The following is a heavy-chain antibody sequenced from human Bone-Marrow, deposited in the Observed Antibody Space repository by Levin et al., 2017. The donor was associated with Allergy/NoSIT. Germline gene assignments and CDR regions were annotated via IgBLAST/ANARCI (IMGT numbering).Heavy chain of an antibody. CDR3: ARGWFGELLSH. D-gene: IGHD3-10*01. CDR2: IYSGGST. Sequence: GESLKISCAASGFTVSSNYMSWVRQAPGKGPEWVSVIYSGGSTYYADSVKGRFTISRDNSKNTLYLQMNSRRAEDTAVYYCARGWFGELLSHWGQGTLVTVSS. V-gene: IGHV3-53*01. CDR1: GFTVSSNY. J-gene: IGHJ4*02.